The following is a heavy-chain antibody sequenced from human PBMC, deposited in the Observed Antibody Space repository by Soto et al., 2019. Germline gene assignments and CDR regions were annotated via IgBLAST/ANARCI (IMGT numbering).Heavy chain of an antibody. J-gene: IGHJ5*02. CDR1: GITFSSYG. D-gene: IGHD3-9*01. CDR3: AKDGSRGTYYDFLTGPNWFDP. V-gene: IGHV3-30*18. CDR2: ISYDGSNK. Sequence: GGSLRLSCAASGITFSSYGMHWVRQAPGKGLEWVAVISYDGSNKYYADSVKGRFTISRDNSKNTLYLQMNSLRTEDTAVYYCAKDGSRGTYYDFLTGPNWFDPWGQGTLVTVSS.